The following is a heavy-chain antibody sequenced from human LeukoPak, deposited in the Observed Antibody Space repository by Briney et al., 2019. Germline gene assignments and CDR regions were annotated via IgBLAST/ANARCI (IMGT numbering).Heavy chain of an antibody. CDR3: ARGGYSGYAFDR. CDR1: GGSISRYY. D-gene: IGHD5-12*01. V-gene: IGHV4-59*01. Sequence: PSETLSLTCTVSGGSISRYYWSWTRQPPGKGLEWIGNIYYNGSTNYKPSLKSRVTISVHTSKNQFSLNLRSLTAADTAVYYCARGGYSGYAFDRWGQGTRVTVSS. CDR2: IYYNGST. J-gene: IGHJ5*02.